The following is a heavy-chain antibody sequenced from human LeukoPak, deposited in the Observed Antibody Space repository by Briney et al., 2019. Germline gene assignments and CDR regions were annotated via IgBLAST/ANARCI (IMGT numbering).Heavy chain of an antibody. D-gene: IGHD3-16*02. J-gene: IGHJ3*02. V-gene: IGHV3-53*01. CDR1: RFTVSSNY. CDR3: ARDTPTELRLGELSLYLGAFDI. CDR2: IYSGGST. Sequence: GGSLKLSCAASRFTVSSNYMSWVRQAPGKGLEWVSVIYSGGSTYYADSVKGRFTISRDNSKNTLYLQMNSLRAEDTAVYYCARDTPTELRLGELSLYLGAFDIWGQGTMVTVSS.